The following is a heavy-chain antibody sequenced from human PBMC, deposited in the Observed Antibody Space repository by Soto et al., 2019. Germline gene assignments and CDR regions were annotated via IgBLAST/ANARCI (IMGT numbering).Heavy chain of an antibody. D-gene: IGHD5-12*01. CDR2: IIPIFRTP. J-gene: IGHJ5*02. CDR3: ARSTGSGFRPGTHRFNWFDP. V-gene: IGHV1-69*01. CDR1: GVTFSSFA. Sequence: QVQLVQSGAEVQQPGSSVKVSCQASGVTFSSFAISWVRQAPGQVLEWMGGIIPIFRTPNYAQNFQGRVTITADESTSSVYMELSRLRSEDTAVYYCARSTGSGFRPGTHRFNWFDPWGQGTLVTVSS.